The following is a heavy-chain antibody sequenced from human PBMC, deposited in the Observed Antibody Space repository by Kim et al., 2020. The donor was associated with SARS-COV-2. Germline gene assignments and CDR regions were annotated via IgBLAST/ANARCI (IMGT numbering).Heavy chain of an antibody. V-gene: IGHV3-23*01. CDR1: GFTFSSYA. CDR2: ISGSGGST. D-gene: IGHD2-15*01. J-gene: IGHJ6*02. Sequence: GGSLRLSCAASGFTFSSYAMSWVRQAPGKGLEWVSAISGSGGSTYYADSVKGRFTISRDNSKNTLYLQMNSLRAEDTAVYYCAKTRASVVTGGYYYYGMDVWGQGTTVTVSS. CDR3: AKTRASVVTGGYYYYGMDV.